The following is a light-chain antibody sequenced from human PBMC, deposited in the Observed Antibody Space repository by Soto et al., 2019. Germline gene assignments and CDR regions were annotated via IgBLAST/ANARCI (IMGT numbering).Light chain of an antibody. CDR2: GAS. CDR1: QSVSSY. J-gene: IGKJ4*01. Sequence: EIVLTQSPATLSLSPGERATLSCRASQSVSSYLAWYQQKPGQAPRLLIYGASNRATGIPARFSGSGSGTAFTLTISSLEPEDFAIYYCQQRSNFLTFGGGTKVEIK. CDR3: QQRSNFLT. V-gene: IGKV3-11*01.